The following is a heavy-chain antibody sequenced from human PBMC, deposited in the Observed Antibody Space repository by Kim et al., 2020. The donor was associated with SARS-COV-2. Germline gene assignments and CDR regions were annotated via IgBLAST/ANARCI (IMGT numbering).Heavy chain of an antibody. D-gene: IGHD4-17*01. CDR2: ISSSSSTI. J-gene: IGHJ4*02. CDR1: GFTFSSYS. V-gene: IGHV3-48*02. CDR3: ARASMTTVTTWGGDFDY. Sequence: GGSLRLSCAASGFTFSSYSMNWVRQAPGKGLEWVSYISSSSSTIYYADSVKGRFTISRDNAKNSLYLQMNSLRDEDTAVYYCARASMTTVTTWGGDFDYWGQGTLVTVSS.